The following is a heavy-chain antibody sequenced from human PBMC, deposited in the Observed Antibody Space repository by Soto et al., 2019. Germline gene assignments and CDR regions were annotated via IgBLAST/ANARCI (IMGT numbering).Heavy chain of an antibody. J-gene: IGHJ4*02. CDR3: ARGVRGVATMATGSYLAN. CDR2: ISYDGSNI. Sequence: QVQLVESGGGVVQPGRSLRLSCAASGFIFNSYGMHWIRQAPGKGLEWVAVISYDGSNIFYADSVKGRFTISRDNSNNTRYLQMTSLRGEATAVNYGARGVRGVATMATGSYLANWGKGTLVT. V-gene: IGHV3-30*03. CDR1: GFIFNSYG. D-gene: IGHD5-12*01.